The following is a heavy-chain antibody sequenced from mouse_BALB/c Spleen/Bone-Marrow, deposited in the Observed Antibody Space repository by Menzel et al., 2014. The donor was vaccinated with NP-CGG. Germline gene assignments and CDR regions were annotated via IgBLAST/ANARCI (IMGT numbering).Heavy chain of an antibody. V-gene: IGHV5-6-3*01. CDR2: INNNGGST. CDR1: GFTFSSYG. D-gene: IGHD1-1*01. J-gene: IGHJ1*01. CDR3: ARVYGWYFDV. Sequence: EVNLVEFGGGLVQPGGSLKLSCVASGFTFSSYGMSWVRQTPDKRLELVATINNNGGSTYYPDSVKGQFTISRDNAKNTLYLQMSSLKSEDTAMYYCARVYGWYFDVWGAGTTVTVSS.